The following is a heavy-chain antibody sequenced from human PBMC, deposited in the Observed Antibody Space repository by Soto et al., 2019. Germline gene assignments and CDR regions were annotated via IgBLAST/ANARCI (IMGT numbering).Heavy chain of an antibody. J-gene: IGHJ5*02. CDR2: VIPMFGTA. Sequence: QVQLVQSGAEVKKPGSSVKVSCKASGSSFNSYAFTWVRQAPGQGLEWMGGVIPMFGTAKYAQKFQGRVMITADKSTSTAYMELRSLRSDDTAVYYCARGTGSYSGWFDTWGQGTLVTVSS. V-gene: IGHV1-69*06. CDR3: ARGTGSYSGWFDT. CDR1: GSSFNSYA. D-gene: IGHD1-26*01.